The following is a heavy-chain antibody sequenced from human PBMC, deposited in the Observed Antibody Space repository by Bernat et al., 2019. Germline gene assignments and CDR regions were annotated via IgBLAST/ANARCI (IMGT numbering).Heavy chain of an antibody. CDR3: ARGNIWFGVPRHYYYGMDV. CDR1: GGSFSGYY. V-gene: IGHV4-34*01. CDR2: INHSGST. J-gene: IGHJ6*02. Sequence: QVQLQQWGAGLLKPSETLSFTCAVYGGSFSGYYWSWIRQPPGKGLEWIGEINHSGSTNYNPSLKSRVTISVDTSKNQFSLKLSSVTAADTAVYYCARGNIWFGVPRHYYYGMDVWGQGTTVTVSS. D-gene: IGHD3-10*01.